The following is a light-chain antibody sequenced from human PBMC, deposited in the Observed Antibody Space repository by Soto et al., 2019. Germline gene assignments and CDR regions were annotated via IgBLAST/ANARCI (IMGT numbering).Light chain of an antibody. J-gene: IGLJ3*02. Sequence: QTVVTQEPSLSVSPGGTVTLSCGLNSGSVSASYYPSWYQQTPGQAPRTLIYSTNTRPSGVPDRFSGSILGNKAALTITGAQADDESDYYCVLYMGSGISVFGGGTKLTVL. V-gene: IGLV8-61*01. CDR3: VLYMGSGISV. CDR1: SGSVSASYY. CDR2: STN.